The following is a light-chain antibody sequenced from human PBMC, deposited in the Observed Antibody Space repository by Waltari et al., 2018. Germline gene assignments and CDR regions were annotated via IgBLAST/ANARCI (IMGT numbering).Light chain of an antibody. CDR3: ATWDDRLSAVV. Sequence: QSVLTQAPSASGTPGQRITISCSGGSSTIGENYVSWYQPFPGAAPKLLIGGDETRPSGVPAGFSGSKSGTSASLAIRGLRSGDEAGYYCATWDDRLSAVVFGGGTKLTVL. J-gene: IGLJ2*01. CDR2: GDE. CDR1: SSTIGENY. V-gene: IGLV1-47*01.